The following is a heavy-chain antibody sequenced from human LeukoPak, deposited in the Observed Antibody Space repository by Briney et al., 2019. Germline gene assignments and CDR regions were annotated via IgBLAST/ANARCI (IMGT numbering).Heavy chain of an antibody. D-gene: IGHD6-13*01. CDR1: GFNLSTYT. CDR2: ISAGGGST. Sequence: GGSLRLSCAASGFNLSTYTINWIRQAPGKGLEWVSGISAGGGSTYYADSVKGRFTISRDNSKNTLYLQMNSLTVEDTAVYYCAKSPRSAADNWFDPWGQGTLVTVSS. J-gene: IGHJ5*02. V-gene: IGHV3-23*01. CDR3: AKSPRSAADNWFDP.